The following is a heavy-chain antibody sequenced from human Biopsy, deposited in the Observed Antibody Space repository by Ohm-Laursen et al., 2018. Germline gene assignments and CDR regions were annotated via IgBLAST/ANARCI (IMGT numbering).Heavy chain of an antibody. V-gene: IGHV3-9*01. Sequence: SLRLSCSAAGFKFDDYAMHWVRQTPGKGLEWVSGMSRNNGFIGYADSVRGRFTISRDNGQNSLYLQMNNLITRDTAVYYCARDISPSTFPENTLDIWGQGTMVTVSS. J-gene: IGHJ3*02. D-gene: IGHD2/OR15-2a*01. CDR2: MSRNNGFI. CDR3: ARDISPSTFPENTLDI. CDR1: GFKFDDYA.